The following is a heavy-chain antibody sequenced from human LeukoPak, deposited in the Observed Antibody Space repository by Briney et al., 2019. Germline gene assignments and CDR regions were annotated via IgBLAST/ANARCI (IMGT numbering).Heavy chain of an antibody. V-gene: IGHV3-21*01. CDR2: ISSSSSYI. Sequence: GGSLRLSCAASGFTFSSYSMNWVRQAPGKGLEWVSSISSSSSYIYYADSVKGRFTISRDNAKNSLYLQMNSLRAEDTAVYYCARDLGDSWAYYGMDVWSQGTTVTVSS. CDR1: GFTFSSYS. D-gene: IGHD2-21*02. CDR3: ARDLGDSWAYYGMDV. J-gene: IGHJ6*02.